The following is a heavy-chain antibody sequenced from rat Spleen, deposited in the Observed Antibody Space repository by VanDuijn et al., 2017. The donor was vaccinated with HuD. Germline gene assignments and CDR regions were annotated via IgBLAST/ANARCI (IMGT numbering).Heavy chain of an antibody. D-gene: IGHD1-9*01. CDR3: ARPTTGIPFNY. CDR2: ISPSGGST. V-gene: IGHV5-58*01. Sequence: EVHLVETGGGLVQPGRSLKLSCVASGFTFSSYWMYWIRQAPGKGLEWVASISPSGGSTYYRDSVKGRFTISRDNAKSTLYLQMDSLRSEDTAIYYCARPTTGIPFNYWGQGVMVTVSS. J-gene: IGHJ2*01. CDR1: GFTFSSYW.